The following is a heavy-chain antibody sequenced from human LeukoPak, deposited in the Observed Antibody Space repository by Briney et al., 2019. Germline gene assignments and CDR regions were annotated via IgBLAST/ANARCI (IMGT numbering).Heavy chain of an antibody. CDR2: INPNSGGT. J-gene: IGHJ4*02. V-gene: IGHV1-2*02. CDR1: GYTFTGYY. Sequence: GASVKVSCKASGYTFTGYYMHWVRQAPGQGLEWMGWINPNSGGTNYAQKFQGRVTMTRDTSISTAYMELSRLRSDDTAVYYCARDLSRAANGGIGYWGQGTLVTVSS. CDR3: ARDLSRAANGGIGY. D-gene: IGHD4/OR15-4a*01.